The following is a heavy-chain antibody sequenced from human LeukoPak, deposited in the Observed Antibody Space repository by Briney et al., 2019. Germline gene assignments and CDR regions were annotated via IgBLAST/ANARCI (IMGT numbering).Heavy chain of an antibody. CDR3: ARVPYYYDSSGYYSFDY. Sequence: EGSLRLSCAASGFTFSSYGMHWVRQAPGKGLEWVAVIWYDGSNKYYADSVKGRFTISRDNSKNTLYLQMNSLRAEDTAVYYCARVPYYYDSSGYYSFDYWGQGTLVTVSS. CDR2: IWYDGSNK. J-gene: IGHJ4*02. V-gene: IGHV3-33*01. D-gene: IGHD3-22*01. CDR1: GFTFSSYG.